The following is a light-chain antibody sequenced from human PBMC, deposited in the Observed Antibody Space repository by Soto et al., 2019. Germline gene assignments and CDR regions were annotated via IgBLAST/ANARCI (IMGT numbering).Light chain of an antibody. CDR3: QQRSKWPLT. J-gene: IGKJ4*01. CDR2: DSS. Sequence: EIVLTQSPVSLSLSPGERATLSCRASQSIDYYLVWYQQKPGQAPRLLIYDSSNRATGIPARFSGSGSGTDFTLTISSLEPEDFAVYYCQQRSKWPLTFGGGTK. CDR1: QSIDYY. V-gene: IGKV3-11*01.